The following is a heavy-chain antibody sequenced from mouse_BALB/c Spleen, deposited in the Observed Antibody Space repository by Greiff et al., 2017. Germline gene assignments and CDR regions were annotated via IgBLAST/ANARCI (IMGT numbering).Heavy chain of an antibody. J-gene: IGHJ1*01. CDR3: ARGGPMTTLVDWYFDV. CDR2: ISRGGSYT. CDR1: GFTFSSYG. D-gene: IGHD1-1*01. Sequence: EVKLVESGGDLVKPGGSLKLSCAASGFTFSSYGMSWVRQTPDKRLEWVATISRGGSYTYYPDSVKGRFTISRDNAKNTRYLHLSSLKSEDTAMFYCARGGPMTTLVDWYFDVWGAGTTVTVSS. V-gene: IGHV5-6*02.